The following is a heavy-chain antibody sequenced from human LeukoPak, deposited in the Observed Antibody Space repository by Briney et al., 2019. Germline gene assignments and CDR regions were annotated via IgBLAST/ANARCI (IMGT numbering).Heavy chain of an antibody. CDR3: TTDITVGATGGYYYMDV. D-gene: IGHD1-26*01. CDR1: GFTFSDFA. CDR2: IKSKTDGGTT. J-gene: IGHJ6*03. Sequence: PGGSLRLSCAASGFTFSDFAMIWVRQAPGKGLEWVGRIKSKTDGGTTDYAAPVKGRFTISRDDSKNTLYLQMNSLKTEDTAVYYCTTDITVGATGGYYYMDVWGKGTTVTISS. V-gene: IGHV3-15*01.